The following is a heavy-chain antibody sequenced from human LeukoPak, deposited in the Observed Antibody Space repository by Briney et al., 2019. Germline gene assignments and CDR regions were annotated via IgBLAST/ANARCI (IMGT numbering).Heavy chain of an antibody. D-gene: IGHD1-26*01. CDR3: AKSAVGATLGDY. J-gene: IGHJ4*02. CDR2: IRYDGSNK. V-gene: IGHV3-30*02. Sequence: GGSLRLSCAASGFTFSSYGMHWVRQAPGKGLERVAFIRYDGSNKYYADSVKGRFTISRDNSRDTLYLQMISLRAEDTAVYYCAKSAVGATLGDYWGQGTPVTVSS. CDR1: GFTFSSYG.